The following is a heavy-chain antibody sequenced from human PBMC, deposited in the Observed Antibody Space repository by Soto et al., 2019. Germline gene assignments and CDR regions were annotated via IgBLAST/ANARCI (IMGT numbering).Heavy chain of an antibody. CDR2: IYYSGST. J-gene: IGHJ5*02. D-gene: IGHD2-15*01. CDR1: GGSISSGGYY. CDR3: ARGYCSGGSCYSGRRFPNWFNP. Sequence: SETLSLTCTVSGGSISSGGYYWSWIRQHPGKGLEWIGYIYYSGSTYYNPSLKSRVTISVDTSKNQFSLKLSSVTAADTAVYYCARGYCSGGSCYSGRRFPNWFNPWGQGTLVTVSS. V-gene: IGHV4-31*03.